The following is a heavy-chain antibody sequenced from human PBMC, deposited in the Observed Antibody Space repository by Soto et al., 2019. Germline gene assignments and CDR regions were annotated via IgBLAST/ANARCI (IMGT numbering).Heavy chain of an antibody. CDR1: GDSVSSNSAA. Sequence: SQTLSLTCAISGDSVSSNSAAWNWIRQSPSRGLEWLGRTYYRSKWYNDYAVSVKSRITINPDTSKNQFSLQLNSVTPEDTAVYYCASGPSIVGATWFDYWGQGTLVTVSS. CDR3: ASGPSIVGATWFDY. CDR2: TYYRSKWYN. D-gene: IGHD1-26*01. V-gene: IGHV6-1*01. J-gene: IGHJ4*02.